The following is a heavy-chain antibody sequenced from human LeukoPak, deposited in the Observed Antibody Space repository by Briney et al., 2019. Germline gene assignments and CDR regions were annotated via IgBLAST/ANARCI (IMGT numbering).Heavy chain of an antibody. CDR2: INPSGGST. J-gene: IGHJ4*02. CDR3: ARELGPSAHFDY. Sequence: ASVKVSCKASGGTFTSYYMHWVRQAPGQGLEWMGLINPSGGSTSYAQKFQGRVTMTRDTSTSTVYMELSSLRSDDTAVYYCARELGPSAHFDYWGQGTLVTVSS. V-gene: IGHV1-46*03. CDR1: GGTFTSYY.